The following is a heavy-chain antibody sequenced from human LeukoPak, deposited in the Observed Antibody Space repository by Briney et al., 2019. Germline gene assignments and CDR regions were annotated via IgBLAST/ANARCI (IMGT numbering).Heavy chain of an antibody. CDR1: GGSISSGGYY. CDR3: ARCDLPTYYYGSGSPHWFDP. V-gene: IGHV4-30-2*01. CDR2: IYHSGST. J-gene: IGHJ5*02. D-gene: IGHD3-10*01. Sequence: SQTLSLTCTVSGGSISSGGYYWSWIRQPPGKGLEWIGYIYHSGSTYYNPSLKSRVTISVDRSKNQFSLKLSSVTAADTAVYYCARCDLPTYYYGSGSPHWFDPWGQGTLVTVSS.